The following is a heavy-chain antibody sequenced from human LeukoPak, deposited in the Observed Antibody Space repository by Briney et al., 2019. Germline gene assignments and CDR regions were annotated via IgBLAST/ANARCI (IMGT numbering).Heavy chain of an antibody. CDR1: GGSFSGYY. V-gene: IGHV4-34*01. J-gene: IGHJ6*03. CDR2: INHSGTT. D-gene: IGHD4-17*01. Sequence: SETLSLTCAVYGGSFSGYYWSWIRQPPGKGLEWIGEINHSGTTNYNPSLKSRVTISVDTSKNQFSLKLRSVTAADTAVYYCARAYGDYRYYYYYMDVWGKGATVTVSS. CDR3: ARAYGDYRYYYYYMDV.